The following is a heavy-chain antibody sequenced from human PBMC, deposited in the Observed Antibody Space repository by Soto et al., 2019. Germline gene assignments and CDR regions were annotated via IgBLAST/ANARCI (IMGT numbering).Heavy chain of an antibody. CDR1: GVSIISNNY. CDR2: IHHTGNT. V-gene: IGHV4-4*02. CDR3: ASGTGSNWHG. J-gene: IGHJ4*02. Sequence: SETLCLTCTVSGVSIISNNYRCWVRQPPGMGLEWIGEIHHTGNTKYNPSLKSRVTLSVDKSKNQFSLDLNFVTAADTAVYYCASGTGSNWHGRGKGTLVTVSS. D-gene: IGHD1-26*01.